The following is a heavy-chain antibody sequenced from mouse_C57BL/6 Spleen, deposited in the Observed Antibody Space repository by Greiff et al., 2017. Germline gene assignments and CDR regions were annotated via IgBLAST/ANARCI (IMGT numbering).Heavy chain of an antibody. CDR2: ISSGGSYT. CDR1: GFTFSSYG. Sequence: DVKLVESGGDLVKPGGSLQLSCAASGFTFSSYGMSWVRQTPDKRLEWVATISSGGSYTYYPDSVKGRFTISRDNAKNTLYLQMSSLKSEDTAMYYCARHGIITTVVAGWYFDVWGTGTTVTVSS. CDR3: ARHGIITTVVAGWYFDV. J-gene: IGHJ1*03. D-gene: IGHD1-1*01. V-gene: IGHV5-6*02.